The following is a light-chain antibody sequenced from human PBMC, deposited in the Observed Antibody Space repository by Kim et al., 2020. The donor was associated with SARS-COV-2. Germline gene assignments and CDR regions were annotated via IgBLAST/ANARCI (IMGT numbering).Light chain of an antibody. J-gene: IGLJ2*01. V-gene: IGLV2-8*01. Sequence: AFGSPGQSVPISCCGIYNYNFWYQQHPGKTPKLLIYDVNNRPSGVPDRFSGSRSANTASLTVYGLQADDEAEYYCSSFADNNILLFGGGTQLTVL. CDR1: YNY. CDR2: DVN. CDR3: SSFADNNILL.